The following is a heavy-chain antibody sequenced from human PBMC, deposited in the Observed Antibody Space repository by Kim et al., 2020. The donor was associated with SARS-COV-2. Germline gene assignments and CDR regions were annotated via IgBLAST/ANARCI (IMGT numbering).Heavy chain of an antibody. Sequence: GGSLRLSCTASGFTFGDYAMSWFRQAPGKGLEWVGFIRSKAYGGTTEYAASVKGRFTISRDDSKSIAYLQMNSLKTEDTAVYYCTRDGAQRSSDYWGQGTLVTVSS. CDR3: TRDGAQRSSDY. CDR1: GFTFGDYA. J-gene: IGHJ4*02. D-gene: IGHD1-1*01. CDR2: IRSKAYGGTT. V-gene: IGHV3-49*03.